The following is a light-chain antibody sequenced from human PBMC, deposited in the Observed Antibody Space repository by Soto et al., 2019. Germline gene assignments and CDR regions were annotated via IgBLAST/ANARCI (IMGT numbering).Light chain of an antibody. CDR1: QSVSSH. CDR3: QQRSNSPT. J-gene: IGKJ4*01. V-gene: IGKV3-11*01. CDR2: DAS. Sequence: EIVLTQSPATLSLSPGERATLSCRASQSVSSHLAWYQQKPGQAPRLLIYDASNRATGIPARFSGSGSGTDFTLTISSLEPEDFAVYYCQQRSNSPTFGGGTKVEIK.